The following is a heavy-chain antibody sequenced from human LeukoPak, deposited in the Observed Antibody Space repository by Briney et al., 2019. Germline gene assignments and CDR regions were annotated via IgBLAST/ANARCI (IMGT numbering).Heavy chain of an antibody. Sequence: GGSLRLSCAASEFTFGDYGMSWVRQAPGKGLQWVSGINRNGDSTGYADFVKGRFTISRDNTKNSLYLQMNSLRAEDTAVYYCARGPSGYHNTGGQGTLVTVSS. D-gene: IGHD5-12*01. V-gene: IGHV3-20*04. CDR1: EFTFGDYG. J-gene: IGHJ4*02. CDR3: ARGPSGYHNT. CDR2: INRNGDST.